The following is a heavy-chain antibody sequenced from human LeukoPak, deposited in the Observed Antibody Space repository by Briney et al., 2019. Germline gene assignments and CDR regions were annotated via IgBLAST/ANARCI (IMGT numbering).Heavy chain of an antibody. CDR1: GFTFSSYA. J-gene: IGHJ4*02. CDR2: ISSSSSTI. D-gene: IGHD1-26*01. CDR3: ARGPSHSGSYDSDY. Sequence: PGGSLRLSCAASGFTFSSYAMNWVRQAPGKGLEWVSYISSSSSTIYYADSVKGRFTISRDNAKNSLYLQMNSLRDEDTAVYYCARGPSHSGSYDSDYWGQGTLVTVSS. V-gene: IGHV3-48*02.